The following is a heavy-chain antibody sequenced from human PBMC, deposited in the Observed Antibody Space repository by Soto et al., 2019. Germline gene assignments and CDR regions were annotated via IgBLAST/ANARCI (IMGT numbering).Heavy chain of an antibody. Sequence: EVQLVESGGGLVQPGGSLRLSCAVSGFTFSSYWMSWVRQAPGKGLEWLANIKQDGSEKYYVDSVKGRFTISRDNAKNSLYLHMNSLRAQDTAVYYCARDESYDILTGYYTPQRFDYWGQGSLVTVSS. J-gene: IGHJ4*02. CDR2: IKQDGSEK. CDR1: GFTFSSYW. V-gene: IGHV3-7*01. D-gene: IGHD3-9*01. CDR3: ARDESYDILTGYYTPQRFDY.